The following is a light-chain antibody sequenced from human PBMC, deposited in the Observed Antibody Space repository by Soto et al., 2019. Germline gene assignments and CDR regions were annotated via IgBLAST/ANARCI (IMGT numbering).Light chain of an antibody. Sequence: IVVTQSPATPSLSPGEKATLSFKARQRGSSYLAWYQQKPGQAPRLLIYDASNRATGIPARFSGSGPGTDFTLTISSLEPEDFAVYYCQQRSNLFGPGTKVDIK. CDR3: QQRSNL. V-gene: IGKV3D-11*02. CDR2: DAS. J-gene: IGKJ3*01. CDR1: QRGSSY.